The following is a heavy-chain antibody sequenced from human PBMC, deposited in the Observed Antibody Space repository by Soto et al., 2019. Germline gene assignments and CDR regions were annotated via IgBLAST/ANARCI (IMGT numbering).Heavy chain of an antibody. CDR3: SRDLKEYCSDGKCNWFDP. V-gene: IGHV4-59*01. CDR1: GASISTYY. CDR2: ISYSGST. J-gene: IGHJ5*02. D-gene: IGHD2-15*01. Sequence: SETLSLTCTVSGASISTYYWSWIRQPPGKGLEWIGYISYSGSTNYNPSLKSRVTISFDASKNEISLQVRSATAADAAVYYCSRDLKEYCSDGKCNWFDPWGQGTLVTVSS.